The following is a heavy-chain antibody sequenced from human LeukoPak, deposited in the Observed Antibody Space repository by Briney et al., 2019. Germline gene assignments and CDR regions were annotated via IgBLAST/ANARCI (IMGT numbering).Heavy chain of an antibody. CDR3: SRGLGGREDY. CDR2: INTDGSTI. V-gene: IGHV3-74*01. CDR1: GFTFSSHW. Sequence: GGSLRLSCAASGFTFSSHWMHWVRQAQGKGLVWVSRINTDGSTINYADSVKGRFTISRDNAKDTVYLQMNSLRAEDTAVYYCSRGLGGREDYWGQGTLVTVSS. D-gene: IGHD2-15*01. J-gene: IGHJ4*02.